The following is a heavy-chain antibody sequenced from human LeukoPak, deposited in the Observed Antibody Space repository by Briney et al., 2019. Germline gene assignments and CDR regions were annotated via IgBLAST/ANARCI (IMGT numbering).Heavy chain of an antibody. CDR3: ASFRVGIAVD. CDR1: GFTFSSYG. CDR2: ISYDGSNK. J-gene: IGHJ4*02. Sequence: GGSLRLSCAASGFTFSSYGMHWVRQAPGKGLEWVAVISYDGSNKYYADSVKGRFTISRDNSKNTLYLQMNSLRAEDTAVYYCASFRVGIAVDWGQGTLVTVSS. V-gene: IGHV3-30*03. D-gene: IGHD6-19*01.